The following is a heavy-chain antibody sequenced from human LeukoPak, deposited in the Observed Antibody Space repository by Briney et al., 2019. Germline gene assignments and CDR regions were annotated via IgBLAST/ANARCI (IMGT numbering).Heavy chain of an antibody. CDR1: GGSISSYY. J-gene: IGHJ6*03. CDR3: ARGGSESYRNYYYMDV. D-gene: IGHD3-10*01. Sequence: SETLSLTCTVSGGSISSYYWIWIRQPPGKELEWIGYIYYSGSTNYNPSLKSRVTISVDTSKNQFSLNLSSVTTADTAVYYCARGGSESYRNYYYMDVWGKGTTVIVSS. V-gene: IGHV4-59*01. CDR2: IYYSGST.